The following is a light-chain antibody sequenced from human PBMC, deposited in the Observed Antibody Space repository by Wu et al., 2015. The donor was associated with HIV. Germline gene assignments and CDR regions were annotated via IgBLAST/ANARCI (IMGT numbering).Light chain of an antibody. V-gene: IGKV3-20*01. CDR2: AAS. CDR1: QSVRSSH. CDR3: QQYGSSPLT. Sequence: EIVLTQSPGTLSLSPGEGATLSCRASQSVRSSHLAWYQQKPGQAPRLIIYAASTRATGIPDRFSGSGSGTDFNLSISRLEPEDFAVYFCQQYGSSPLTFGGGTKVEIK. J-gene: IGKJ4*01.